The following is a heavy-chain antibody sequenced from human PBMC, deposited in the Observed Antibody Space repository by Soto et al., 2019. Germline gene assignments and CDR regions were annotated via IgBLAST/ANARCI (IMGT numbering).Heavy chain of an antibody. CDR2: IYYGGTT. J-gene: IGHJ6*02. Sequence: SETLSLTCTVSGGSFSPNYWSWLRQPPGNGLEWVGYIYYGGTTSYNPSLKGRVAISLETSKSQFSLRLSSVTAADTAVYYCHARGPLPTAGNGEYYYYGMDVWGQGTTVTVYS. V-gene: IGHV4-59*12. CDR3: HARGPLPTAGNGEYYYYGMDV. CDR1: GGSFSPNY. D-gene: IGHD1-26*01.